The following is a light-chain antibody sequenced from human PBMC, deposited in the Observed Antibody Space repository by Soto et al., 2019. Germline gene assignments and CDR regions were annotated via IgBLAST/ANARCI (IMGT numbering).Light chain of an antibody. V-gene: IGKV3-20*01. CDR3: QLTFRTPHT. J-gene: IGKJ2*01. CDR2: DVS. CDR1: QTVSSNS. Sequence: EIVLTQSPGTLTLSPGERATLSCRASQTVSSNSLAWYQQKAGQAPRVLIFDVSTRATGIPDRFSGSGSGTDFTLTISRLEPEDFAVYYCQLTFRTPHTFGQGTKLDIE.